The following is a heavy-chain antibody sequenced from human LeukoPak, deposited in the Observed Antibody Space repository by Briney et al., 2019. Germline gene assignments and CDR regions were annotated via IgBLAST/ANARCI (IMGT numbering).Heavy chain of an antibody. Sequence: GASVKVSCKASGYTFTSYYMHWVRQAPGQGLEWMGIINPSGGSTSYAQKFQGRVTMTRDMSTSTVYMELSSLRSEDMAVYYCARDQNLEGAGSSFYFDYWGQGTLVTVSS. CDR2: INPSGGST. V-gene: IGHV1-46*01. J-gene: IGHJ4*02. CDR1: GYTFTSYY. D-gene: IGHD6-19*01. CDR3: ARDQNLEGAGSSFYFDY.